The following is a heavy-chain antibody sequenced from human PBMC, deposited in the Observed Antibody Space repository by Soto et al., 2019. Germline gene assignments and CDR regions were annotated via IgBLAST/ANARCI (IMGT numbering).Heavy chain of an antibody. D-gene: IGHD3-10*01. V-gene: IGHV6-1*01. Sequence: QSQTLSLTCAISGDSVSSNSAAWNWIRQSPSRGLEWLGRTYYRSKWYNDYAVSVKSRITINPDTSKNQFSLQLNSVTPEDTAVYYCARATYYYGSGSYYAFDIWGQGTMVTVSS. CDR1: GDSVSSNSAA. J-gene: IGHJ3*02. CDR3: ARATYYYGSGSYYAFDI. CDR2: TYYRSKWYN.